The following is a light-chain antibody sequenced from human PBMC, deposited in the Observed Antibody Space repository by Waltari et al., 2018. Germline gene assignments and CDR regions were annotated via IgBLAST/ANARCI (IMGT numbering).Light chain of an antibody. J-gene: IGLJ1*01. CDR1: SSDIGGYNY. Sequence: QSALTQPPSASGSPGQSVPISCTGTSSDIGGYNYVSWYQQHPGKAPKLMIYDVTKRPSGVPDRFSGSKSGNTASLTVSGLQAEDEADYYCTSYAGANNYVFGTGTQVTVL. CDR3: TSYAGANNYV. V-gene: IGLV2-8*01. CDR2: DVT.